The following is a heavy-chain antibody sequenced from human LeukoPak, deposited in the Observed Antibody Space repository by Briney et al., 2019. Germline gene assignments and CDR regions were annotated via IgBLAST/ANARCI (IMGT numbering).Heavy chain of an antibody. J-gene: IGHJ4*02. V-gene: IGHV3-48*02. Sequence: PGGSLRLSCAASGFTFSSYSMNWVRQAPGKGLEWVSYISGSSTTIYYADSVKGRFTISRDNAKNPMYLQMNSLRDEDTAVYYCARGGRSSSWCDYWGQGTLVTVSS. CDR3: ARGGRSSSWCDY. CDR1: GFTFSSYS. D-gene: IGHD6-13*01. CDR2: ISGSSTTI.